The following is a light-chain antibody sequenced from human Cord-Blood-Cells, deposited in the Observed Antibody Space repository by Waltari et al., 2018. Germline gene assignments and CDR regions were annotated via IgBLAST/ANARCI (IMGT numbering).Light chain of an antibody. Sequence: DIQMTQSPSSLSASVGDRVTITCQASQDISNYLNWYQQKPGTVPKLLIYDASNLETGVPSRFSGSGSGTDFTFTISSLQPEDIATYYCQQYDNLYTFGQGTKLEIK. CDR1: QDISNY. V-gene: IGKV1-33*01. CDR2: DAS. J-gene: IGKJ2*01. CDR3: QQYDNLYT.